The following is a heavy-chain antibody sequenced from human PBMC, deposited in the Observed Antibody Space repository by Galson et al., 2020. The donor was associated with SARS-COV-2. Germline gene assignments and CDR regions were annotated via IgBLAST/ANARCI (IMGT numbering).Heavy chain of an antibody. V-gene: IGHV3-30*03. J-gene: IGHJ3*02. CDR3: ATVSMIVVADDAFDS. CDR1: GFTFSSYG. D-gene: IGHD3-22*01. Sequence: GESLKISCAASGFTFSSYGMHWVRQAPGKGLEWVAVISYDGSNKYYADSVKGRFTISRDNSKNTLYLQMNSLRAEDTAVYYCATVSMIVVADDAFDSWGQGTMGTVSS. CDR2: ISYDGSNK.